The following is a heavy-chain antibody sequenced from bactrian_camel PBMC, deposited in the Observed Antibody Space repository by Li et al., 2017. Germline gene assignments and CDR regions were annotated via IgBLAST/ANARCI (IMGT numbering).Heavy chain of an antibody. D-gene: IGHD3*01. J-gene: IGHJ4*01. CDR1: GFTFSSYT. V-gene: IGHV3S40*01. CDR3: AIQGDMGWPY. Sequence: DVQLVESGGGLVQPGGSLRLACAASGFTFSSYTMSWVRQAPGKGLEWVSAINSGGGSTYYADSVKGRFTISRDNAKNTVYLQLNSLKTEDMAMYYCAIQGDMGWPYWGQGTQVTVS. CDR2: INSGGGST.